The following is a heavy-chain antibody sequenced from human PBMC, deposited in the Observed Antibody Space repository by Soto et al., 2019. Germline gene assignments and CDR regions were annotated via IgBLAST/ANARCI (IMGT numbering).Heavy chain of an antibody. CDR3: VRGSQWLLIPGYYYCMDV. D-gene: IGHD6-19*01. CDR2: TYYRSKWFN. CDR1: GDSVSSNSAA. Sequence: PSQTLSLTCAISGDSVSSNSAAWNWIRQSPSRGLEWLGRTYYRSKWFNDYAMTVKSRISISADTSKNNFALQLNSVSPEDTAVYYCVRGSQWLLIPGYYYCMDVWGQGTTVTVSS. J-gene: IGHJ6*02. V-gene: IGHV6-1*01.